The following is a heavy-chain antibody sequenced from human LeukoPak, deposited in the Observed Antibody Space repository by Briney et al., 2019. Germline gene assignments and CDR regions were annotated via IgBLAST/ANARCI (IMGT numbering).Heavy chain of an antibody. V-gene: IGHV4-34*01. Sequence: SETLSLTCAVYGGSFSGYYWSWIRQPPGKGLEWIGEINHSGSTNYNPSPKSRVTISVDTSKNQFSLKLSSVTAADTAVYYCARAARYYYDSSGYFGYWGQGTLVTVSS. CDR1: GGSFSGYY. D-gene: IGHD3-22*01. CDR3: ARAARYYYDSSGYFGY. J-gene: IGHJ4*02. CDR2: INHSGST.